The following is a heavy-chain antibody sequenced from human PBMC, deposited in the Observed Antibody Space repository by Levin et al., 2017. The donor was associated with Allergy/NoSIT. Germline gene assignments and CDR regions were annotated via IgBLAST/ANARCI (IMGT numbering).Heavy chain of an antibody. J-gene: IGHJ4*02. V-gene: IGHV3-9*01. CDR3: VKDLTLGVAGGPFDL. CDR2: SSWNSGTL. Sequence: GGSLRLSCAASGVTLDDYAMHWVRQAPGKGLEWVSGSSWNSGTLGYADSVKGRFTISRDNAKNSLYLQMNSLRPEDTALYYCVKDLTLGVAGGPFDLWGQGTLVTVSS. CDR1: GVTLDDYA. D-gene: IGHD6-19*01.